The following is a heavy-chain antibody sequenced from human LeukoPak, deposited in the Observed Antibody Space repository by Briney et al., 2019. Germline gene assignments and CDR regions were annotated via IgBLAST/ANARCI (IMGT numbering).Heavy chain of an antibody. D-gene: IGHD6-13*01. CDR2: INQVGSEK. Sequence: GGSLRLSCAASGFPFSAYWMNWVRQAPGKGLEWVASINQVGSEKYYVDSVKGRFTISRDNAKNSLYLQMNSLRAEDTAVYYCTRDGVAAGLCFDYWGQGTLVTVSS. CDR1: GFPFSAYW. CDR3: TRDGVAAGLCFDY. J-gene: IGHJ4*02. V-gene: IGHV3-7*03.